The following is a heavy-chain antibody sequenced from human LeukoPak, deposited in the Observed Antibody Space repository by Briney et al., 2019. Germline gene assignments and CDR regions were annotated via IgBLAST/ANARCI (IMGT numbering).Heavy chain of an antibody. CDR3: ARAQPSTIIPFQH. Sequence: GGSLRLSCAASGFTFSSYSMNWVRQAPGKGLEWVSSISSSSSYIYYADSAKGRLTISRDNAKNSLYLQMNSLRAEDTAVYYCARAQPSTIIPFQHWGQGTLVTVSS. J-gene: IGHJ1*01. V-gene: IGHV3-21*01. D-gene: IGHD5/OR15-5a*01. CDR2: ISSSSSYI. CDR1: GFTFSSYS.